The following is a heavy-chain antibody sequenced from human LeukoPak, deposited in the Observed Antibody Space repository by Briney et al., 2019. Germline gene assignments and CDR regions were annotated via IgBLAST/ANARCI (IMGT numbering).Heavy chain of an antibody. V-gene: IGHV4-31*02. Sequence: LRLSCAASGFTFSSHSMNWIRQHPGKGLEWIGYIYYSGNTYYNPSLKSRVSISVDTSKNQFSLKMSSVTAADTAVYYCARAYDWFDPWGQGTLVTVSS. CDR1: GFTFSSHS. J-gene: IGHJ5*02. CDR2: IYYSGNT. CDR3: ARAYDWFDP.